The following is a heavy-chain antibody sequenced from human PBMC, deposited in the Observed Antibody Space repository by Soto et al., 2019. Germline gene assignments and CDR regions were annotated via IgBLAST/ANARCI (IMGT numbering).Heavy chain of an antibody. J-gene: IGHJ4*02. CDR3: ARDWRLYYGSGSYPPFDY. D-gene: IGHD3-10*01. CDR2: ISAYNGNT. V-gene: IGHV1-18*01. Sequence: GASVKVSCKASGYTFTSCGISCVRQAPGQGLEWMGWISAYNGNTNYAQKLQGRVTMTTDTSTSTAYMELRSLRSDDTAVYYCARDWRLYYGSGSYPPFDYWGQGTLVTVSS. CDR1: GYTFTSCG.